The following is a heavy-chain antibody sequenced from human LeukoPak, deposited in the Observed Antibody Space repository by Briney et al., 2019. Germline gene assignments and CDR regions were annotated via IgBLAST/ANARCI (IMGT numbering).Heavy chain of an antibody. V-gene: IGHV1-18*01. CDR1: GYTFTSYG. J-gene: IGHJ4*02. CDR3: ARNSDIVVVPAAVDY. Sequence: ASVKVSCKASGYTFTSYGISWVRQAPGQGLEWMGWISAYNGNTNYAQKLQGRVTMTTDTSTSTAYMELRSLRSDDTAVYYCARNSDIVVVPAAVDYWGQGTLVTVPS. CDR2: ISAYNGNT. D-gene: IGHD2-2*01.